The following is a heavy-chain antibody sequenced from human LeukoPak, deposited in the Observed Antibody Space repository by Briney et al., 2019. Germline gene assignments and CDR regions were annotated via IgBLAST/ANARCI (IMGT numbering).Heavy chain of an antibody. D-gene: IGHD3-9*01. CDR1: GGSISSGGYY. J-gene: IGHJ4*02. CDR3: ARAHNYDILTGHYSYYFDY. V-gene: IGHV4-31*03. CDR2: IYYSGST. Sequence: TLSLTCTVSGGSISSGGYYWSWIRQHPGKGLEWIGYIYYSGSTYYNPSLKSRVTIPVDTSNNQFSLKLSSVTAADTAVYYCARAHNYDILTGHYSYYFDYWGQGTLVTVSS.